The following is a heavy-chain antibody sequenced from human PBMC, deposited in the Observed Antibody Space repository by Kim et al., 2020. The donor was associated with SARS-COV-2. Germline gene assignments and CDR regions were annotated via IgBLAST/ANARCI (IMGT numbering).Heavy chain of an antibody. V-gene: IGHV1-18*01. CDR3: ARDWGGGATWRH. D-gene: IGHD1-26*01. Sequence: NYAQKLQGRVTMTTDTSTSTAYMELRSLRSDDTAVYYCARDWGGGATWRHWGQGTLVTVSS. J-gene: IGHJ1*01.